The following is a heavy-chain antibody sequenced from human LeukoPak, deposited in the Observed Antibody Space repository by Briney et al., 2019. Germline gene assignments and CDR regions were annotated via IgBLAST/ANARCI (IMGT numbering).Heavy chain of an antibody. V-gene: IGHV3-7*01. CDR3: ARDYYGSGSYYNLQLA. Sequence: PGGSLRLSCAASGFTFSSYWMSWVRQAPGKGLEWVANIKQDGSEKYYVDSVKGRFTISRDNAKNSLYLQMNGLRAEDTAVYYCARDYYGSGSYYNLQLAWGQGTLVTVSS. J-gene: IGHJ5*02. D-gene: IGHD3-10*01. CDR1: GFTFSSYW. CDR2: IKQDGSEK.